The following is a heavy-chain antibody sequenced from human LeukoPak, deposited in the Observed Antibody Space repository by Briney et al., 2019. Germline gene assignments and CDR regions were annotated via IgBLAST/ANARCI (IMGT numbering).Heavy chain of an antibody. Sequence: GGSLRLSCAASGFTFSSYAVSWVRQAPGKGLEWVSAISGSGGSTYYADSVKGRFTISRDNSKNTLYLQMNSLRAEDTAVYYCAKSPLAYCGGDCYILFDYWGQGTLVTVSS. CDR2: ISGSGGST. D-gene: IGHD2-21*02. V-gene: IGHV3-23*01. J-gene: IGHJ4*02. CDR3: AKSPLAYCGGDCYILFDY. CDR1: GFTFSSYA.